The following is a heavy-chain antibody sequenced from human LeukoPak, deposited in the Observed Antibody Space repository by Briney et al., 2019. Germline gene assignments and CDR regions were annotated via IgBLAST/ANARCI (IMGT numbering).Heavy chain of an antibody. V-gene: IGHV5-51*01. CDR3: ARRYSSRVGGGLSWFDP. CDR2: IYPGDSDT. J-gene: IGHJ5*02. CDR1: GYSFISYW. Sequence: GESLKISCKGSGYSFISYWFAWVRQMPGKGLEWMGIIYPGDSDTRYSPSFQGQVTISADKSISTAYLQWSSLKASDTAMYYCARRYSSRVGGGLSWFDPWGQGTLVTVSS. D-gene: IGHD6-13*01.